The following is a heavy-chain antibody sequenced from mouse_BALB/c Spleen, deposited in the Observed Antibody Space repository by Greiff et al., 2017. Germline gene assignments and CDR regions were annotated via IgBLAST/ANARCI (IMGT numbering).Heavy chain of an antibody. CDR2: IYPGDGST. J-gene: IGHJ1*01. V-gene: IGHV1S33*01. Sequence: LQESGPELVKPGALVKISCKASGYTFTSYDINWVKQRPGQGLEWIGWIYPGDGSTKYNEKFKGKATLTADTSSSTAYMQLSSLTSENSAVYICARSIKYGSSYEYWYFEVWGAGTTVTVSS. D-gene: IGHD1-1*01. CDR3: ARSIKYGSSYEYWYFEV. CDR1: GYTFTSYD.